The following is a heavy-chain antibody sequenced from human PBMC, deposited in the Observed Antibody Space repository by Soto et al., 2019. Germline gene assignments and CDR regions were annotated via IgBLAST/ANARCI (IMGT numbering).Heavy chain of an antibody. D-gene: IGHD2-2*01. CDR2: ISSSSSNI. CDR3: ARRLGYCSSTSCYGGYYYYGMDV. Sequence: EVQLVESGGGLVKPGGSLRLSCAASGFTFSSYSMNWVRQAPGKGLEWVSAISSSSSNIYYADSVKGRFTISRDNTKNSPYPQINSLRAEDRAVYYCARRLGYCSSTSCYGGYYYYGMDVWGQGTTVTVSS. J-gene: IGHJ6*02. CDR1: GFTFSSYS. V-gene: IGHV3-21*01.